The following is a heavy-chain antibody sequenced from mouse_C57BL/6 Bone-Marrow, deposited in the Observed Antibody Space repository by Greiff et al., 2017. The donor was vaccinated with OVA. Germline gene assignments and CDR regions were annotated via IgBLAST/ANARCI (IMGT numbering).Heavy chain of an antibody. CDR1: GYTFTDYN. CDR3: ARGTGTGVAY. CDR2: INPNNGGT. Sequence: DVQLVESGPELVKPGASVKIPCKASGYTFTDYNMDWVKQSHGKSLAWIGDINPNNGGTIYNQKFKGKATLTVDQSSSTAYMALRSLTSEDTAVYYCARGTGTGVAYWGQGTLVTVSA. D-gene: IGHD4-1*01. J-gene: IGHJ3*01. V-gene: IGHV1-18*01.